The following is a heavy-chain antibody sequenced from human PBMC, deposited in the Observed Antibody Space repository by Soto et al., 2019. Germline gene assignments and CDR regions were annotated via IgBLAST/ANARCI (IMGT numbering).Heavy chain of an antibody. CDR2: ISGSGINT. J-gene: IGHJ4*02. V-gene: IGHV3-23*01. CDR3: AKEGEEQWLIRPIDS. CDR1: GFSFSNYA. D-gene: IGHD6-19*01. Sequence: GGSLRLSCAASGFSFSNYAMNWVRQAPGKGLEWVSGISGSGINTFSADSAKGRFTISRDNSKNTLFLQMNSLTVDDTAVYYCAKEGEEQWLIRPIDSWGQGALVTVSS.